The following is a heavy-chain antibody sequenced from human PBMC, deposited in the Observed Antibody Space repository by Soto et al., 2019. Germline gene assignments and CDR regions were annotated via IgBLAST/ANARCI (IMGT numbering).Heavy chain of an antibody. Sequence: EVQLVESGGGLVKPGGSLRLSCAASGFTFSTYSMNWVRQAPGKGLEWVACISSSSSYTYYSDSVKGRFTISRDTAKNSLYLQMNSLRAEDTAVYFCARTDAFDIWGQGTMVTVSS. CDR1: GFTFSTYS. CDR3: ARTDAFDI. CDR2: ISSSSSYT. V-gene: IGHV3-21*01. J-gene: IGHJ3*02.